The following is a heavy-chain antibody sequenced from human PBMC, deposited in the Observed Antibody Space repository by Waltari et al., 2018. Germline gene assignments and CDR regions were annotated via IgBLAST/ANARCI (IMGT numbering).Heavy chain of an antibody. CDR1: GFTFTSSA. CDR3: AAGELDDSSGPDAFDI. V-gene: IGHV1-58*01. Sequence: QMQLVQSGPEVKKPGTSVKVSCKASGFTFTSSAVQWVRQARGQRLDWIGLIVVGSGNTNYAQKFQERVTITRDMSTSTAYMELSSLRSEDTAVYYCAAGELDDSSGPDAFDIWGQGTMVTVSS. CDR2: IVVGSGNT. D-gene: IGHD3-22*01. J-gene: IGHJ3*02.